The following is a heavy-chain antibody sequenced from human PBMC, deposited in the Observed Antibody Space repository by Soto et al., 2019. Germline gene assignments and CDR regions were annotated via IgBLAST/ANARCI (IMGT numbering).Heavy chain of an antibody. D-gene: IGHD2-15*01. Sequence: SETLSLTCTVSGGSISSGGYYWSWIRQHPGKGLEWIGYIYYSGSTYYNPSLKSRVTISVDTSKNQFSLKLSSVTAADTAVYYCARGGSGGGFDYWGQGTLVTVSS. CDR3: ARGGSGGGFDY. J-gene: IGHJ4*02. CDR2: IYYSGST. V-gene: IGHV4-31*03. CDR1: GGSISSGGYY.